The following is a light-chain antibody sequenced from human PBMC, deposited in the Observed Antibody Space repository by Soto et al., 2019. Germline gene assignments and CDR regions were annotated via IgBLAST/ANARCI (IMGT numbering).Light chain of an antibody. CDR1: SSDVGSYNL. CDR2: EVS. V-gene: IGLV2-23*02. CDR3: CSYAGSSTFVV. J-gene: IGLJ2*01. Sequence: QSALTQPASVSGSPGQSITISCTGTSSDVGSYNLVSWYQQHPGKAPKLMIYEVSKRPSGVSYRLSGSKSGNTASRTISGLQAEDEADYYCCSYAGSSTFVVFGGGTKLTVL.